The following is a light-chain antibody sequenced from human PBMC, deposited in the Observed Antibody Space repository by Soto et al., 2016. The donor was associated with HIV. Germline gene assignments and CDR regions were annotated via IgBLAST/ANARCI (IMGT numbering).Light chain of an antibody. J-gene: IGLJ2*01. CDR1: KLGDRY. V-gene: IGLV3-1*01. CDR2: EDT. CDR3: QTWDSNTERVV. Sequence: SYELTQPPSVSVSPGQTATLTCSGDKLGDRYVCWYQQKPDQSPMMVIYEDTKRPSGIPERFSGSNSGNTATLTINGTQAMDEADYYCQTWDSNTERVVFGGGTKTDR.